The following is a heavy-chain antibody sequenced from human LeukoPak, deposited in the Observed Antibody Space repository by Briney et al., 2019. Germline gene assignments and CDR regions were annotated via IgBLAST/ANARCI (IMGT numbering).Heavy chain of an antibody. Sequence: ASVKVSCKASGYTFTGYYMHWVRQAPGQGLEWMGWINPKSGGTNYAQQLQGRVTMTRDTSISTAYMELSGLRSDDTAVYYCAEFEGVAGYFDYWGQGTLVTVSS. CDR1: GYTFTGYY. D-gene: IGHD6-19*01. J-gene: IGHJ4*02. V-gene: IGHV1-2*02. CDR2: INPKSGGT. CDR3: AEFEGVAGYFDY.